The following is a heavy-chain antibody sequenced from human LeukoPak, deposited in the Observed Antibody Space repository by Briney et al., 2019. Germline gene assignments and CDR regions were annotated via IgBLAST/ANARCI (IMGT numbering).Heavy chain of an antibody. Sequence: PGGSLRLSCAASGFTFNYYAMSWVRQAPGKGLEWVSTLSGSGGTTYYADSVKGRFTISRDNSQNTLYLQMDSLRVEDTAVYYCAKEGRYCSSISCYDYWGQGTLVTVSA. CDR2: LSGSGGTT. CDR3: AKEGRYCSSISCYDY. J-gene: IGHJ4*02. V-gene: IGHV3-23*01. CDR1: GFTFNYYA. D-gene: IGHD2-2*01.